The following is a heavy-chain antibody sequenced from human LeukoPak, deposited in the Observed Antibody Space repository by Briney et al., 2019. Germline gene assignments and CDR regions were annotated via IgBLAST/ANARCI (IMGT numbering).Heavy chain of an antibody. CDR2: ISAYNGNT. CDR1: GYTFSSYG. J-gene: IGHJ4*02. D-gene: IGHD3-22*01. V-gene: IGHV1-18*01. CDR3: ARVGHYYDSSGYFSY. Sequence: ASVKVSCKASGYTFSSYGISWVRQAPGQGLEWMGWISAYNGNTNYAQKFQGRVTMTRDTSISTAYMELSRLRSDDTAVYYCARVGHYYDSSGYFSYWGQGTLVTVSS.